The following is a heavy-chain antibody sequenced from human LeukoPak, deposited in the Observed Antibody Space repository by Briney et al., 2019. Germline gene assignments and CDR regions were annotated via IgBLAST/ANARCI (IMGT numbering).Heavy chain of an antibody. D-gene: IGHD3-22*01. J-gene: IGHJ4*02. Sequence: ASVKVSCKASGYTFTDHYMHWVRQAPGQGLEWMGWINPNSDGINNYAHKFQGRVTMTRDTSISTAYMELSRLRSDDTAVYYCARGSGLYYYDSSGYYYLNWGQGTLVTVSS. CDR1: GYTFTDHY. CDR3: ARGSGLYYYDSSGYYYLN. V-gene: IGHV1-2*07. CDR2: INPNSDGI.